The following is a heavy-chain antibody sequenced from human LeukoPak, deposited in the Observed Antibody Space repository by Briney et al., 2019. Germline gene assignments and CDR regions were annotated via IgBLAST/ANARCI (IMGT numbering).Heavy chain of an antibody. CDR2: ISAYNGNT. CDR1: GYTFTSYD. CDR3: AGVDLLVS. Sequence: VASLKVSCKASGYTFTSYDINPVPQASGQRLEWMGWISAYNGNTNYTQKLQGRVTMTTDTSTSTAYMELRSLRSDDTAVYYCAGVDLLVSWGQGTLVTVSS. D-gene: IGHD3-9*01. J-gene: IGHJ4*02. V-gene: IGHV1-18*01.